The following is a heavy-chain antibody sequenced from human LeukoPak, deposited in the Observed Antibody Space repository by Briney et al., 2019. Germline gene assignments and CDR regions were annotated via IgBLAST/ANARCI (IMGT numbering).Heavy chain of an antibody. D-gene: IGHD5-18*01. J-gene: IGHJ4*02. Sequence: GASVNVSCKASGYTFTGYYMHWVRQAPGQGLEWMGWINPNSGGTNYAQKFQGRVTMIRDTSISTAYMELSRLRSDDTAVYYCARRGYSYGTGYFDYWGQGTLVTVSS. CDR2: INPNSGGT. CDR1: GYTFTGYY. CDR3: ARRGYSYGTGYFDY. V-gene: IGHV1-2*02.